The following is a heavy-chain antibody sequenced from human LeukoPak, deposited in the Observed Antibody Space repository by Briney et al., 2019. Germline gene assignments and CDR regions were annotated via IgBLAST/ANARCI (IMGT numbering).Heavy chain of an antibody. V-gene: IGHV3-30*03. CDR3: ARGTTVTPAEYFQH. Sequence: GGSLRLSCAASGFTFSSYGMHWVRQAPGKGLEWVAVISYDGSNKYYADSVKGRFTISRDNSKNTLYLQMNSLRAEDTAVYYCARGTTVTPAEYFQHWGQGTLVTVSS. D-gene: IGHD4-17*01. CDR2: ISYDGSNK. J-gene: IGHJ1*01. CDR1: GFTFSSYG.